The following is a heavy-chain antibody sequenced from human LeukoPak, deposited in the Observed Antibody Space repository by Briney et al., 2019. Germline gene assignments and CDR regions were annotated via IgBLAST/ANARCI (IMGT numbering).Heavy chain of an antibody. J-gene: IGHJ4*02. Sequence: SETLSLTCTVSGGSISSSSYYWGWIRQPPGKGLEWIGSIYYSGSTYYNPSLKSRVTISVDTSKNQFSLKLSSVTAADTAVYYCARVSRHIVVVTAIGGYGHVDYWGQGTLVTVSS. CDR3: ARVSRHIVVVTAIGGYGHVDY. V-gene: IGHV4-39*07. D-gene: IGHD2-21*02. CDR2: IYYSGST. CDR1: GGSISSSSYY.